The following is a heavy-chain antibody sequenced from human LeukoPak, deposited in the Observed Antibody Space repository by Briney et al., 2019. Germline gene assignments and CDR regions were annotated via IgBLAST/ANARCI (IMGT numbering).Heavy chain of an antibody. CDR2: ISSSSSYI. CDR3: ARDRDYDILTGPIPPDY. D-gene: IGHD3-9*01. CDR1: GFTFSSYS. Sequence: GGSLRLSCAASGFTFSSYSMNWVRQAPGKGREWVSSISSSSSYIYYADSVKGRFTISRDNAKNSLYLQMNSLRAEDTAVYYCARDRDYDILTGPIPPDYWGQGTLVTVSS. V-gene: IGHV3-21*01. J-gene: IGHJ4*02.